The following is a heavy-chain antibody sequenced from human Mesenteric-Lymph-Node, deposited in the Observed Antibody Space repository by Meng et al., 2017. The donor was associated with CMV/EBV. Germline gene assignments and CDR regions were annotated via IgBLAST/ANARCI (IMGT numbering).Heavy chain of an antibody. J-gene: IGHJ4*02. CDR3: AAPACSSTFCSLYFDF. Sequence: GESLKISCAASGLIFNNFDMNWVRQAPGKGLEWISYISSGGSTIYYADSVKGRFTISRDNARNSLYLQMNSLRAEDTAVYYCAAPACSSTFCSLYFDFWGLGVLVTVSS. D-gene: IGHD2-2*01. CDR1: GLIFNNFD. V-gene: IGHV3-48*03. CDR2: ISSGGSTI.